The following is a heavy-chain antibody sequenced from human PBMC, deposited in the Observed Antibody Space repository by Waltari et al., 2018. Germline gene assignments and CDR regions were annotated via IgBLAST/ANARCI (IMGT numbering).Heavy chain of an antibody. V-gene: IGHV4-59*01. J-gene: IGHJ5*02. CDR2: IYYSGRT. CDR3: ARDTPSSGWSGYWFDP. D-gene: IGHD6-19*01. CDR1: GGSISSYY. Sequence: QVQLQESGPGLVKPSETLSLTCTVSGGSISSYYWSWIRQPPGKGLEWIGYIYYSGRTNYNPSLKSRVTISVDTSKNQFSLKLSSVTAADTAVYYCARDTPSSGWSGYWFDPWGQGTLVTVSS.